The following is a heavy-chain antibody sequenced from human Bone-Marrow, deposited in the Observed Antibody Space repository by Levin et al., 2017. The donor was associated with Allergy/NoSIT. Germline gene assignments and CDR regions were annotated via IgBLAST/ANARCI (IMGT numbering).Heavy chain of an antibody. Sequence: PGGSLRLSCVASGFTFSNYGMHWVRQAPGKGLERVAVIWYDGRNKDYADSVKGRFTISRDNSKNTLYLQMDSLRAEDTAVYYCVRDDNSSKPFDYWGQGTLVTVSS. CDR1: GFTFSNYG. CDR3: VRDDNSSKPFDY. CDR2: IWYDGRNK. J-gene: IGHJ4*02. D-gene: IGHD2-2*01. V-gene: IGHV3-33*01.